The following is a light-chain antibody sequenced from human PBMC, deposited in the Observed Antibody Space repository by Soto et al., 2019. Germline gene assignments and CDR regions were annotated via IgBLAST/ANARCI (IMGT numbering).Light chain of an antibody. CDR1: QSISSW. Sequence: DIQMTQSPSTLSASVGDRVTITCRASQSISSWLAWYQQKPGKAPKLLIYDASSLESGVPSRFSGSGSGTEFTLTISSLQPDDLATYYCQQYNSYPRTVGQGTKVEIK. CDR3: QQYNSYPRT. V-gene: IGKV1-5*01. J-gene: IGKJ1*01. CDR2: DAS.